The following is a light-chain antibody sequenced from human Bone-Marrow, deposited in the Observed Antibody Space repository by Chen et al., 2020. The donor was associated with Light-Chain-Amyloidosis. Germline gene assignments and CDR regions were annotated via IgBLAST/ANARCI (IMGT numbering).Light chain of an antibody. CDR2: RDT. J-gene: IGLJ2*01. CDR3: QSADSSGTYEVI. Sequence: SYELTQPPSVSVSPGQTARITCSGDDLPTKYAYWYQQKPGQPPVLVIHRDTERPSGISERFYGSSAGTTATLTISGVQSEDEADYHCQSADSSGTYEVIFGGGTKLTVL. CDR1: DLPTKY. V-gene: IGLV3-25*03.